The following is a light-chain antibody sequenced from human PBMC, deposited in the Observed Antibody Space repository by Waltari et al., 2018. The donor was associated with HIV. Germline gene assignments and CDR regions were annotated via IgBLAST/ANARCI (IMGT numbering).Light chain of an antibody. Sequence: DIQLTQSPSSLSASVGDRVTITCRASQSISTYLNWYQQKPGKAPQLLIYAASNLQSGVPSRFSGSGSRTELTLTSSSLQREDCATDYGQQSYSTPLSLGGGTKVEIK. CDR2: AAS. J-gene: IGKJ4*01. CDR3: QQSYSTPLS. CDR1: QSISTY. V-gene: IGKV1-39*01.